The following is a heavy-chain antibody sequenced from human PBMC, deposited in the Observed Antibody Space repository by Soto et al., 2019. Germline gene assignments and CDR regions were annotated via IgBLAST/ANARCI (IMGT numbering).Heavy chain of an antibody. CDR2: ISGGVGVNT. CDR3: ARVKCSTGCSPNWFDP. J-gene: IGHJ5*02. D-gene: IGHD2-2*01. CDR1: GFTFTNYA. Sequence: EVQLLESGGGLVQPGGSLRLSCAASGFTFTNYAMSWFRQAPGKGLEWVSTISGGVGVNTFYADSVKGRFTISRDNSKNTLNLQMNSLRAEDTAVYYCARVKCSTGCSPNWFDPWGQGTLLTVSS. V-gene: IGHV3-23*01.